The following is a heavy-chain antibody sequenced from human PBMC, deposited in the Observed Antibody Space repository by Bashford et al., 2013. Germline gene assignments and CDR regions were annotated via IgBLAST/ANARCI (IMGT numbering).Heavy chain of an antibody. Sequence: WIRQPPGKGLEWVSVIYSGGSTYYADSVKGRFTISRDNSKNTLYLQMNSLRAEDTAVYYCARVDSSGYYYVGWYFDLWGRGTLVTVSS. CDR3: ARVDSSGYYYVGWYFDL. J-gene: IGHJ2*01. V-gene: IGHV3-53*01. D-gene: IGHD3-22*01. CDR2: IYSGGST.